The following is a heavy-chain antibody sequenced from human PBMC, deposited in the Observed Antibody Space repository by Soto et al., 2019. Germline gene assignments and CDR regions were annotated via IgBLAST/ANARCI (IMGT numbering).Heavy chain of an antibody. CDR2: IYYTGST. CDR1: GGSISSYF. Sequence: QVQLQESGPGLVKPSETLSLTCTVSGGSISSYFWSWIRQPPGKGLEWIGYIYYTGSTNYNPSLKSRVTISVDTSKNQFSLQLSSVTAADTAVYYCATFNWYFDLWGRGTLVTVSS. CDR3: ATFNWYFDL. J-gene: IGHJ2*01. V-gene: IGHV4-59*01.